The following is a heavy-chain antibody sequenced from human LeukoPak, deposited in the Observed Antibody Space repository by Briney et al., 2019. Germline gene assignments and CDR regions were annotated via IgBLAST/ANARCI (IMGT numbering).Heavy chain of an antibody. Sequence: SETLSLTCTVSGGSISSDYWSWIRQPPGKGLEGIGYIYYLGATNYNPSLESRVAISTDTSKTQFSLKVTSVTAADTAVYYCAKEGSSGLFDSWGQGILVTVSS. D-gene: IGHD3-22*01. CDR3: AKEGSSGLFDS. V-gene: IGHV4-59*01. CDR1: GGSISSDY. J-gene: IGHJ4*02. CDR2: IYYLGAT.